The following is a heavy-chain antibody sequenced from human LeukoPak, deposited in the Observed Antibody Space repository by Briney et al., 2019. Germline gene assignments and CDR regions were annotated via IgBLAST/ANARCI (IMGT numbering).Heavy chain of an antibody. CDR2: ISPSGDIT. V-gene: IGHV3-23*01. CDR1: GFTFSNHG. D-gene: IGHD3-10*01. Sequence: GGSLRPSCAASGFTFSNHGMNWVRQAPGKGLEWVSGISPSGDITYYADSVKGRFTISRDNSKNTLYLQMNSLRAEDTAVYYCAKQTRTMVRGVIDYWGQGTLVTVSS. J-gene: IGHJ4*02. CDR3: AKQTRTMVRGVIDY.